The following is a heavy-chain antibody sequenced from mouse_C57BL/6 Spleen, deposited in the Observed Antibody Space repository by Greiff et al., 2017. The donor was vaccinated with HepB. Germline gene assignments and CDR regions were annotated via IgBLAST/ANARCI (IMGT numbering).Heavy chain of an antibody. CDR2: INPNNGGT. Sequence: EVQLQQSGPELVKPGASVKIPCKASGYTFTDYNMDWVKQSHGKSLEWIGDINPNNGGTISNQKFKGKATLTVDKSSSTAYMAIRSLTSEDTAVYYCARRDYGSYWYFDVWGTGTTVTVSS. J-gene: IGHJ1*03. V-gene: IGHV1-18*01. CDR3: ARRDYGSYWYFDV. D-gene: IGHD1-1*01. CDR1: GYTFTDYN.